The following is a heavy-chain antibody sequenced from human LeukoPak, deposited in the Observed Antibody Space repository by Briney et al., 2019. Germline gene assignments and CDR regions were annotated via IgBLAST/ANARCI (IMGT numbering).Heavy chain of an antibody. CDR3: VRGTGY. V-gene: IGHV3-64D*06. J-gene: IGHJ4*02. CDR2: ISSNGDNT. CDR1: GFTFSTYV. Sequence: GGTLRLSCSVSGFTFSTYVMHWVRQAPGKGLVYVSAISSNGDNTYYADSVKGRFTISRDNSKNTLYPQMSSLRADDTAVYYCVRGTGYWGQGTLVTVSS.